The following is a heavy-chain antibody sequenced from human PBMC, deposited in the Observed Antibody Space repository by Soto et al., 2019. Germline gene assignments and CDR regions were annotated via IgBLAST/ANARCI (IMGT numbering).Heavy chain of an antibody. D-gene: IGHD2-15*01. CDR3: AKDGAGCSGGSCYLDAFDI. CDR2: ISGSGGST. V-gene: IGHV3-23*01. J-gene: IGHJ3*02. CDR1: GFTFSSYA. Sequence: EVQLLESGGGLVQPGGSLRLSCAASGFTFSSYAMSWVRQAPGKGLEWVSAISGSGGSTYYADSVKGRFTISRDNSNNTLYLQMNSMRAEDTAVYYCAKDGAGCSGGSCYLDAFDIWGQGTMVTVSS.